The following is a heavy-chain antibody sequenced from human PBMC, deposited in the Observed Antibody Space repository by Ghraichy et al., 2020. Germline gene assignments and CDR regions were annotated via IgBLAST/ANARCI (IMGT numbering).Heavy chain of an antibody. CDR2: VSGSGVGT. CDR1: GFTFTNFV. CDR3: AKRGRRWSGKLVDPPYNYFGP. Sequence: GGSLRLSCTASGFTFTNFVINWVRQAPGKGLEWVSAVSGSGVGTYYADSVRGRFIISRDNSKNTVSLQMNSLRTEDTAVYYCAKRGRRWSGKLVDPPYNYFGPWGQGTLVTVSS. J-gene: IGHJ5*02. V-gene: IGHV3-23*01. D-gene: IGHD3-10*01.